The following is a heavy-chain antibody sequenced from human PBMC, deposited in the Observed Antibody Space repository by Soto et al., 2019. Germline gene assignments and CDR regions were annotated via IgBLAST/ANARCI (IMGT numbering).Heavy chain of an antibody. CDR3: AREVASYGSTYFDY. V-gene: IGHV4-59*12. D-gene: IGHD3-16*01. Sequence: KPSETLSLTCSVSGGSIRGYYWTWIRQPPGKGLEWIGYTYYRGTTKYNPSLNSRVSISADSSQNQIPLKLSSVTAADTAVYYCAREVASYGSTYFDYWGPGTLVTVSS. CDR1: GGSIRGYY. CDR2: TYYRGTT. J-gene: IGHJ4*02.